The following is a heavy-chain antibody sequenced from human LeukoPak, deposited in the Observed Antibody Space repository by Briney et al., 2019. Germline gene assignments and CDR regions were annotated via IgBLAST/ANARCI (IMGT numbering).Heavy chain of an antibody. D-gene: IGHD6-19*01. J-gene: IGHJ4*02. CDR3: ATAVSGWYGFYY. CDR2: ISSDGSST. V-gene: IGHV3-74*01. Sequence: GGPLRLSCAASGFTFSSYWMHWVRQAPGKGLVWISRISSDGSSTSYADSVKGRFTISRDNAKNTLFLQMNSLGAEDTAVYYCATAVSGWYGFYYWGQGTLVTVSS. CDR1: GFTFSSYW.